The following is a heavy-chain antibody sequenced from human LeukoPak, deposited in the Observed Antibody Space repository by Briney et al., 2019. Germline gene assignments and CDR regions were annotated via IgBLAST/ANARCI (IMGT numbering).Heavy chain of an antibody. CDR1: GYTFTGYY. Sequence: ASVKVSCKASGYTFTGYYMHWVRQAPGQGLEWMGWINPNSGGTNYAQKFQGRVTMTRGTSTSTVYMELSSLRSEDTAVYYCARDPHDSSGYFFDYWGQGTLVTVSS. D-gene: IGHD3-22*01. CDR2: INPNSGGT. CDR3: ARDPHDSSGYFFDY. V-gene: IGHV1-2*02. J-gene: IGHJ4*02.